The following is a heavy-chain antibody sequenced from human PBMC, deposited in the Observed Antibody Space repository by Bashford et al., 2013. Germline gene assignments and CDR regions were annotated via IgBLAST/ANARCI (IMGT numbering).Heavy chain of an antibody. Sequence: SETLSLTCTVSVAPSAVVVTTGAGSASPHGKGLEWIGSIYYSGSTYYNPSLKSRVTISVDTSKNQFSLKLSSVTAADTAVYYCAIYGDYGILSWFDPWGQGTLVTVSS. CDR1: VAPSAVVVTT. CDR3: AIYGDYGILSWFDP. J-gene: IGHJ5*02. CDR2: IYYSGST. D-gene: IGHD4-17*01. V-gene: IGHV4-39*01.